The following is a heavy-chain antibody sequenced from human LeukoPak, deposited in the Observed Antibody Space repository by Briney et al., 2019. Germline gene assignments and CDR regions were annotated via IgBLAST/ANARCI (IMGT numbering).Heavy chain of an antibody. CDR2: VSFDGNTT. CDR3: ARFRAATTRFDY. D-gene: IGHD1/OR15-1a*01. V-gene: IGHV3-30*09. J-gene: IGHJ4*02. Sequence: GRSLRLSCAASGFTFRNYAMYWVRQAPARGLEWAAVVSFDGNTTFYSDSVKGRFAISRDNSKNTLYLEMNSLRPEDTAVYYCARFRAATTRFDYWGQGTLVTVSS. CDR1: GFTFRNYA.